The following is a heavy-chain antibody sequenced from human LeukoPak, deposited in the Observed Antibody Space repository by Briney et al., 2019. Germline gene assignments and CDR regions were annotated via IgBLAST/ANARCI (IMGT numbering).Heavy chain of an antibody. V-gene: IGHV1-2*02. Sequence: ASVKVSCKASGYTFTGYYMHWVRQAPGQGLEWMGWINPNSGGTNYAQKFQGRVTMTRDTSISTAYMELSRLRSEDTAVYYCARGFSGYEWGYYYYYMDVWGKGTTVTIS. CDR2: INPNSGGT. D-gene: IGHD5-12*01. CDR1: GYTFTGYY. CDR3: ARGFSGYEWGYYYYYMDV. J-gene: IGHJ6*03.